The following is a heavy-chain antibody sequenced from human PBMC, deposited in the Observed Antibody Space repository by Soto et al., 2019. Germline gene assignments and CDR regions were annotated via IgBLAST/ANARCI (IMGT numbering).Heavy chain of an antibody. J-gene: IGHJ5*02. D-gene: IGHD3-3*01. CDR3: AQGGSGYRNWFDP. V-gene: IGHV4-31*03. CDR2: IHYDGST. Sequence: PSETLSLTCTVSGGSIRIAGYYWTWIRQHPGKGPEWIAYIHYDGSTHYNPSLKSRVTISVDTSKNQFSLNLISVTAADTAVYYCAQGGSGYRNWFDPWGQGTLVTVSS. CDR1: GGSIRIAGYY.